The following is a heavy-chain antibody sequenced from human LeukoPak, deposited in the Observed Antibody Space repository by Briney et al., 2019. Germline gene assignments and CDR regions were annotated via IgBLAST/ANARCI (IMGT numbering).Heavy chain of an antibody. CDR3: ATDRLSRVYYMDA. Sequence: ASVKISYKGSGYTFTGYHIHWVRLAPGHGLEWMGWINPKKGGTNYPQKFQGRVTMTRDTSINTAYLELNWLTSDDTAVYYCATDRLSRVYYMDAWGKGTTVTVSS. D-gene: IGHD6-6*01. CDR2: INPKKGGT. CDR1: GYTFTGYH. J-gene: IGHJ6*03. V-gene: IGHV1-2*02.